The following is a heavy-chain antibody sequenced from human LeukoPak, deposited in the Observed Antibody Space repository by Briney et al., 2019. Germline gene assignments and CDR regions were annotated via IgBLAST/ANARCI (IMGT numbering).Heavy chain of an antibody. J-gene: IGHJ4*02. V-gene: IGHV3-49*04. CDR1: GFTFGDYA. Sequence: GGSLRLSCTTSGFTFGDYAMNWVRQAPGKGLERVGFIRSKAYGGTTDYAASVKGRFTISRDDSKNIAYLEMSSLKTEDTAIYYCTREGTYSSSAPFDYWGQGTLVTVSS. D-gene: IGHD6-6*01. CDR3: TREGTYSSSAPFDY. CDR2: IRSKAYGGTT.